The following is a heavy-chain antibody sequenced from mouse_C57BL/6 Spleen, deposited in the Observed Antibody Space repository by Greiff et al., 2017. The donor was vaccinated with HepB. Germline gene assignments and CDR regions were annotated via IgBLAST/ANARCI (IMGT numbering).Heavy chain of an antibody. Sequence: GGGLVQPKGSLKLSCAASGFSFNTYAMHWVRQAPGKGLEWVARIRSKSSNYATYYADSVKDRFTISRDDSQSMLYLQMNNLKTEDTAMYYCVRGVTAQATYHAMDYWGQGTSVTVSS. CDR2: IRSKSSNYAT. D-gene: IGHD3-2*02. J-gene: IGHJ4*01. CDR1: GFSFNTYA. V-gene: IGHV10-3*01. CDR3: VRGVTAQATYHAMDY.